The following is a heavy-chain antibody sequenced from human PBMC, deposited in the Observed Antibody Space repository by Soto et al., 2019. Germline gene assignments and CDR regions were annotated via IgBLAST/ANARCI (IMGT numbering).Heavy chain of an antibody. CDR2: ISDAAGSA. V-gene: IGHV3-23*01. J-gene: IGHJ3*01. CDR1: GFTFSSYA. CDR3: ARPYGGKIGDAPDL. D-gene: IGHD4-17*01. Sequence: RRVSLRLSCVGSGFTFSSYAMSWVRQVPGKGLEWVSSISDAAGSAYYVDSVKGRFTISRDNSKKTLYLQMNSLRAEDSAVYYCARPYGGKIGDAPDLWGPGTMVTVSS.